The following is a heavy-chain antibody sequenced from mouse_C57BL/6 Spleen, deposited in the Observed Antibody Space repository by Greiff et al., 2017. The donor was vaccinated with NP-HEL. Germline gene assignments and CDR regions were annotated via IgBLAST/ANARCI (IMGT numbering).Heavy chain of an antibody. V-gene: IGHV1-55*01. D-gene: IGHD3-2*02. CDR3: ARQPLRLRGFAY. J-gene: IGHJ3*01. CDR1: GYTFTSYW. Sequence: QVQLQQPGAELVKPGASVKMSCKASGYTFTSYWITWVKQRPGQGLEWIGEIYPGSGSTNYNEKFKSKATLTVDTSSSTAYMQLSSLTSEDSAVYYCARQPLRLRGFAYWGQGTLVTVSA. CDR2: IYPGSGST.